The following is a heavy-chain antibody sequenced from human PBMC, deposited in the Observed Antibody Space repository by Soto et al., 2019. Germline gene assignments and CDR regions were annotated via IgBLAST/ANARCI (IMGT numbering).Heavy chain of an antibody. J-gene: IGHJ4*02. V-gene: IGHV4-59*01. CDR1: AASFSKYY. D-gene: IGHD3-16*01. Sequence: SETLSLTCTVSAASFSKYYWSWIRQPPGKGLEWIGYIYFNGNTNYNPSLKRRVTISIDTSKKQISPNLTSVTDADTAVYYCASVTFGGVVLAHWGQGTLVTVSS. CDR2: IYFNGNT. CDR3: ASVTFGGVVLAH.